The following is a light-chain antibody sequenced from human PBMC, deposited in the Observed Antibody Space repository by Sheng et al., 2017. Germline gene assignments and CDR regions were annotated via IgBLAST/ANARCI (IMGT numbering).Light chain of an antibody. J-gene: IGKJ2*01. V-gene: IGKV4-1*01. CDR1: QTILYSSNNQNY. CDR2: WAS. CDR3: LQDYNYPYT. Sequence: TLAPDSLAVSLGERASINCKSTQTILYSSNNQNYLAWYQQKPGQPPKLLISWASTRESGVPDRFSGSGSGTDFTLTISSLQPEDFATYYCLQDYNYPYTFGQGTKVEIK.